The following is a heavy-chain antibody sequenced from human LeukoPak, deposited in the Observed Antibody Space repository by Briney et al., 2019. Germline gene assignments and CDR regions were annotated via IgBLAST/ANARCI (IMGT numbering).Heavy chain of an antibody. CDR2: INHSGST. V-gene: IGHV4-34*01. D-gene: IGHD3-3*01. Sequence: PSETLSLTCAVYGGSFSGYYWSRIRQPPGKGLEWIGEINHSGSTNYNPSLKSRVTISVDTSKNQFSLTVSSVTAADTAVYFCARSYDFHSGDSQFDYWGQGTLVTVPS. CDR3: ARSYDFHSGDSQFDY. J-gene: IGHJ4*02. CDR1: GGSFSGYY.